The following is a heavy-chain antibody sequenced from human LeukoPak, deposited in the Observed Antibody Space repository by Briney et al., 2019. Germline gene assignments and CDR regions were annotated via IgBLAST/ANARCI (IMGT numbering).Heavy chain of an antibody. CDR3: ARATGYCSGGSCRPYYFDY. J-gene: IGHJ4*02. V-gene: IGHV3-53*01. Sequence: WGSLRLSCAASGFTVSSNYMSWVRQAPGKGLEWVSVIYSGGSTYYADSVKGRFTISRDNSKNTLYLQMNSLRAEDTAVYYCARATGYCSGGSCRPYYFDYWGQGTLVTVSS. CDR2: IYSGGST. D-gene: IGHD2-15*01. CDR1: GFTVSSNY.